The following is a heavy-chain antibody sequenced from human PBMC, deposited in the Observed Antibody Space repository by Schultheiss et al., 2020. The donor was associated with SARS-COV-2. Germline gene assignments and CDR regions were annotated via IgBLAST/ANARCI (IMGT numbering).Heavy chain of an antibody. CDR3: AKGRVGGYGYYYYYYGMDV. D-gene: IGHD5-12*01. Sequence: GGSLRLSCAASGFTFSSYAMSWVRQAPGKGLEWVSAISGSGGSTYYADSVKGRFTISRDNSKNTLYLQMNSLRAEDTAVYYCAKGRVGGYGYYYYYYGMDVWGQGTTVTVSS. CDR1: GFTFSSYA. J-gene: IGHJ6*02. CDR2: ISGSGGST. V-gene: IGHV3-23*01.